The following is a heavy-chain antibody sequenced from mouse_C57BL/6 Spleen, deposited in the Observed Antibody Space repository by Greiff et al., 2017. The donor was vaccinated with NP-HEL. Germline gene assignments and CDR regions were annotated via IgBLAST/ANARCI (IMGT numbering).Heavy chain of an antibody. V-gene: IGHV1-26*01. D-gene: IGHD2-12*01. CDR2: INPNNGGT. Sequence: EVQLQQSGPELVKPGASVKISCKASGYTFTDYYMNWVKQSHGKSLEWIGDINPNNGGTSYNQKFKGKATLTVDKSSSTAYMELRSLTSEDSAVYYCARFTLVVDYWGQGTTLTVSS. CDR1: GYTFTDYY. CDR3: ARFTLVVDY. J-gene: IGHJ2*01.